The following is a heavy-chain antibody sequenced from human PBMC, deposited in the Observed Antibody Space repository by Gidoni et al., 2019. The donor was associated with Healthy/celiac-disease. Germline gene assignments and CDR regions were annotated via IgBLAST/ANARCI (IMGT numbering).Heavy chain of an antibody. V-gene: IGHV4-39*01. CDR3: ATHLATDYYYGMDV. CDR1: GGSISSSSYY. Sequence: QLQLQESGPGLVKPSETLSLTGTVSGGSISSSSYYWGWIRQPPGKGLEWIGSIYYSGSTYYNPSLKSRVTISVDTSKNQFSLKLSSVTAADTAVYYCATHLATDYYYGMDVWGQGTTVTVSS. J-gene: IGHJ6*02. CDR2: IYYSGST. D-gene: IGHD3-3*02.